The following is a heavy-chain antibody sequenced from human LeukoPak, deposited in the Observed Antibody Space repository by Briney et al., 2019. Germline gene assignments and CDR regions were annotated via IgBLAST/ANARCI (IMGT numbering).Heavy chain of an antibody. CDR2: IKEDGTEK. D-gene: IGHD4/OR15-4a*01. Sequence: GGSLRLSCTASGFTFSDYWMSWVRQAPAKGLQWVASIKEDGTEKYYVDSVKGRFTISRDNGKNSLDLQMNSLRADDTAVYYCARDTLGEGEDANYAVYYFDYWGQGTVVTVSS. CDR1: GFTFSDYW. J-gene: IGHJ4*02. V-gene: IGHV3-7*01. CDR3: ARDTLGEGEDANYAVYYFDY.